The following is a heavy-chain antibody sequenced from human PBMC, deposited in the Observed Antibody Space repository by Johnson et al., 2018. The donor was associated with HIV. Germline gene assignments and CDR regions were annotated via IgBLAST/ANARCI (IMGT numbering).Heavy chain of an antibody. CDR3: AKDFGYPRPRDAFDI. CDR2: IRYDGSYK. Sequence: QVQLVESGGGLIQPGGSLRLSCAASGFTVSSNYMSCVRQAPGKGLEWVAFIRYDGSYKYYGDSVKGRFTISRDNSKNTLYLHMNSLRVEDTAVYYCAKDFGYPRPRDAFDIWGQGTMVTVSS. V-gene: IGHV3-30*02. D-gene: IGHD5-12*01. CDR1: GFTVSSNY. J-gene: IGHJ3*02.